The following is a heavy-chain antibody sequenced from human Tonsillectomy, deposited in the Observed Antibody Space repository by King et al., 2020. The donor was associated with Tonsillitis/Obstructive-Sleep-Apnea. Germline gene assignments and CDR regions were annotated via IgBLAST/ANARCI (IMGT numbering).Heavy chain of an antibody. V-gene: IGHV1-46*01. CDR3: ARGDSGTYTFDY. CDR2: INPSGGST. D-gene: IGHD1-26*01. J-gene: IGHJ4*02. CDR1: GYTFTSYY. Sequence: VQLVQSGAEVKKPGASVKVSCKASGYTFTSYYMHWVRQAPGQGLEWMALINPSGGSTSYAQKFQGRVTMTRDTSTSTVYMELSSLRSEDMAVYYCARGDSGTYTFDYWGQGTLVTVSS.